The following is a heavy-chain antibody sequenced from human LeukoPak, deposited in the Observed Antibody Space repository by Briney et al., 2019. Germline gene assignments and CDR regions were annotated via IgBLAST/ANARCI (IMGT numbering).Heavy chain of an antibody. V-gene: IGHV5-51*01. CDR3: ARSRLSMVRGVPFDY. CDR1: GYSFTSYW. D-gene: IGHD3-10*01. Sequence: GESLKISCKGSGYSFTSYWIGWERQMPGKGLEWMGIIYPGDSDTRYSPSFQGQVTISADKSISTAYLQWSSLKASDTAMYYCARSRLSMVRGVPFDYWGQGTLVTVSS. CDR2: IYPGDSDT. J-gene: IGHJ4*02.